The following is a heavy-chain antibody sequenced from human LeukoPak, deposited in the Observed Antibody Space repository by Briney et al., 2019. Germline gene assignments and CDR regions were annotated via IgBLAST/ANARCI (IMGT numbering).Heavy chain of an antibody. Sequence: ASVKVSCKASGYTFTSYYMHWVRQAPGQGLEWMGIINPSRGSTSYAQKFQDRVTMTRDTSTSTVYMELSSLRPEDTAVYYCVRGVVVPTTITYWFDPWGQGTLVTVSS. V-gene: IGHV1-46*01. CDR2: INPSRGST. D-gene: IGHD2-2*02. CDR1: GYTFTSYY. J-gene: IGHJ5*02. CDR3: VRGVVVPTTITYWFDP.